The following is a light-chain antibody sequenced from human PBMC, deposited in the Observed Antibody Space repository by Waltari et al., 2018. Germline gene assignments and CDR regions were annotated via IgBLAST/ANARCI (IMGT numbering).Light chain of an antibody. V-gene: IGKV1-39*01. CDR2: DAS. Sequence: IQLTQSPSSLSASVGASVTITCRASQSITNYLSWYQHKLGEAPTLLVYDASTLASGVPSRFNGSGSGKEFTLTSSSLQPEDLATYYCVRTYSTLMVSFGAGPKVDL. CDR1: QSITNY. CDR3: VRTYSTLMVS. J-gene: IGKJ3*01.